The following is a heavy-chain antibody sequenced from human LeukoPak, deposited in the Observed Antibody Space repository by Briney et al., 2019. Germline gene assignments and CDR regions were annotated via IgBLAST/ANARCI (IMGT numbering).Heavy chain of an antibody. D-gene: IGHD5-18*01. CDR3: AKGAGYSYGYGYYYYMDV. J-gene: IGHJ6*03. CDR2: ISGSGGST. V-gene: IGHV3-23*01. CDR1: GFPFSSYA. Sequence: GGSLRLSCAASGFPFSSYAMSWVRQAPGKGLEWVSGISGSGGSTYYADSVKGRFTISRDNSKNTLYLQMNSLRAEDTAVYYCAKGAGYSYGYGYYYYMDVWGKGTTVTVSS.